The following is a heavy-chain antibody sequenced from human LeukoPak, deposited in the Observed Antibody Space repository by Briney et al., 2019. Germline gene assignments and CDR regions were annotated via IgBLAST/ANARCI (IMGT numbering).Heavy chain of an antibody. J-gene: IGHJ4*02. CDR1: GGSISGYY. D-gene: IGHD2-8*01. CDR3: ARYCTNGLCRGFYFDY. Sequence: SETLSLTCSVSGGSISGYYWSWIRQPPGKGLEWIGYIYYGGSTNYNPSLKSRVTISVDTSRSQFSLRPSSVTAADTAVYYCARYCTNGLCRGFYFDYWGQGALVTVPS. CDR2: IYYGGST. V-gene: IGHV4-59*01.